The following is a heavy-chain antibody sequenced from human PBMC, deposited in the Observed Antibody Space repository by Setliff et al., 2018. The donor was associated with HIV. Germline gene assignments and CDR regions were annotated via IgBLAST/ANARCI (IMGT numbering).Heavy chain of an antibody. V-gene: IGHV4-39*01. CDR3: AGPSGSYYNHFDY. CDR1: GGSISSSSYY. Sequence: PSETLSLTCTVSGGSISSSSYYWGWIRQPPGKGLEWIGSIYYSGSTYYNPSLKSRVTISVDTSKNQFSLKLSSVTAADTAVYYCAGPSGSYYNHFDYWGQGTLVTVS. J-gene: IGHJ4*02. CDR2: IYYSGST. D-gene: IGHD3-10*01.